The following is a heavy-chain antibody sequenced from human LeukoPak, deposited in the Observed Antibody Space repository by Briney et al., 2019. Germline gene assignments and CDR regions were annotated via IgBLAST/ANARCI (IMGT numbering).Heavy chain of an antibody. CDR3: AKGRYGTFYFDY. V-gene: IGHV3-23*01. J-gene: IGHJ4*02. Sequence: GGSLRLSCIASEFGFSSYAMSWVRQAPGKGLEWVSGISGTGVGTHYADSVKGRFTISRDNSKNTLYVQMNNLRGEDTAICYCAKGRYGTFYFDYWGQGALVTVSS. CDR1: EFGFSSYA. D-gene: IGHD3-9*01. CDR2: ISGTGVGT.